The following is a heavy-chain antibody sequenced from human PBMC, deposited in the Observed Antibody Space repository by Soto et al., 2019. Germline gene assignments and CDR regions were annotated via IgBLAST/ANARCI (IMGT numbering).Heavy chain of an antibody. CDR3: ARAPVDTGRIGDLEM. V-gene: IGHV3-21*01. Sequence: EVQLVESGGGLVKHGGSLRLSCAASGFTFSSYSMNWVRQAPGKGLEWVSSITSSSSYINYADSVKGRFTISRDNAKNALYLQTHTLRAEDTAVYYCARAPVDTGRIGDLEMWGQGTTVTVSS. D-gene: IGHD5-18*01. CDR2: ITSSSSYI. J-gene: IGHJ3*02. CDR1: GFTFSSYS.